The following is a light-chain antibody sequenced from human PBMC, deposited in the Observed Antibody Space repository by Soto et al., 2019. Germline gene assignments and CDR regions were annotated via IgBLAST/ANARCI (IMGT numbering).Light chain of an antibody. J-gene: IGKJ2*01. Sequence: EIVLTQSPGTLSLSPGERATLSCRASQTVTSTYLAWYQKKPGQAPRLLIYGASSRATGIPDRFSGSGSETEFTLTITSLQPEDSATYYCQQRNSYPRTFGQGTKVEIK. CDR2: GAS. CDR1: QTVTSTY. V-gene: IGKV3-20*01. CDR3: QQRNSYPRT.